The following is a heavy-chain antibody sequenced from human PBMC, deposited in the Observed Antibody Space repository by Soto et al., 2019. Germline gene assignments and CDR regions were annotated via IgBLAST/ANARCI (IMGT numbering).Heavy chain of an antibody. Sequence: SQTLSLTCAISGDSVSSNSAAWNWIRQSPSRGLEWLGRTYYRSKWYNDYAVSLKSRITINPDNSKNQLSLKLTSVTAVDSAVYYCARLNRDYYYYGMDVWGQGATVTVSS. CDR3: ARLNRDYYYYGMDV. J-gene: IGHJ6*02. CDR1: GDSVSSNSAA. CDR2: TYYRSKWYN. V-gene: IGHV6-1*01.